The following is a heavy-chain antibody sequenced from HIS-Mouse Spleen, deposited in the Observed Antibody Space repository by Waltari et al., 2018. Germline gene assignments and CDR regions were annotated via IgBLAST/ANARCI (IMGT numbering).Heavy chain of an antibody. V-gene: IGHV3-23*01. J-gene: IGHJ4*02. CDR3: AKKLLGGSLFDY. D-gene: IGHD3-16*01. CDR1: GFTFSSYA. Sequence: EVQLLESGGGLVQPGGSLRLSFAAAGFTFSSYAMSWVRQAPGKGLEWVSAISGSGGSTYYADSVKGRFTISRDNSKNTLYLQMNSLRAEDTAVYYCAKKLLGGSLFDYWGQGTLVTVSS. CDR2: ISGSGGST.